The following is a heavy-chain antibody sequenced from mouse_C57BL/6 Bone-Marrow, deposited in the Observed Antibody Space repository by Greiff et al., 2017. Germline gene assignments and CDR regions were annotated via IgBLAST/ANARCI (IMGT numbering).Heavy chain of an antibody. Sequence: EVKLMESGGGLVKPGGSLKLSCAASGFTFSSYAMSWVRQTPEKRLEWVATISDDGSYTYYPDNVKGRFTISRDNAKNNLYLQMSHLKSEDTAMYYCARDRRRTWFAYWGQGTLVTVSA. CDR3: ARDRRRTWFAY. V-gene: IGHV5-4*01. CDR1: GFTFSSYA. CDR2: ISDDGSYT. J-gene: IGHJ3*01.